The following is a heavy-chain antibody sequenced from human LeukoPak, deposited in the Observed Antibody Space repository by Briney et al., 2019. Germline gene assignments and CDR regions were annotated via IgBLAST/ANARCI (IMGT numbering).Heavy chain of an antibody. CDR1: GGSISSYY. CDR2: IYYSGSS. D-gene: IGHD3-22*01. J-gene: IGHJ4*02. Sequence: PSETLSLTGAVAGGSISSYYWSWIRQPPGKGLEWIGYIYYSGSSTYKPSLKSRVTISVDTSKNQFSLKLSSVTAADTAVYYYARHYDSSAYWYYFDYWGQGTLVTVSS. V-gene: IGHV4-59*08. CDR3: ARHYDSSAYWYYFDY.